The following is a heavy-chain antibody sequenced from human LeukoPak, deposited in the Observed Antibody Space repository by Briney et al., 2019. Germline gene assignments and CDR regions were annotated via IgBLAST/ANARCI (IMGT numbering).Heavy chain of an antibody. CDR3: ARDDGDYEHSLDY. D-gene: IGHD4-17*01. V-gene: IGHV4-34*01. CDR2: INHSGST. J-gene: IGHJ4*02. CDR1: GGSFSGYY. Sequence: KPSETLSLTCAVYGGSFSGYYWSWIRQPPGKGLEWIGEINHSGSTNYNPSLKSRVTISVDTSKNQFSLKLSSATAADTAVYYCARDDGDYEHSLDYWGQGTLVTVSS.